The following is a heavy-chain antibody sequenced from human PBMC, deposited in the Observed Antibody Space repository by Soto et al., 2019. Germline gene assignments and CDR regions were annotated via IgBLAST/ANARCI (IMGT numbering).Heavy chain of an antibody. CDR2: FSGGSGTT. Sequence: EVQLLESGGGLVQPGGSLRLSCAASGFSLSTYGVTWVRQAPGKGLEWVSGFSGGSGTTHYADSVKGRFSITRDNSKNMAHLEMNSLRVEDTAIYYCAKWNGYGDYWGQGILVTVSS. CDR1: GFSLSTYG. V-gene: IGHV3-23*01. D-gene: IGHD1-1*01. J-gene: IGHJ4*02. CDR3: AKWNGYGDY.